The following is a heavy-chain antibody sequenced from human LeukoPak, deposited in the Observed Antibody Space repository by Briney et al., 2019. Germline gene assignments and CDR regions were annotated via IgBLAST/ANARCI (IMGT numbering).Heavy chain of an antibody. CDR3: ARVGRSSTSYYMDV. D-gene: IGHD2-2*01. V-gene: IGHV4-59*01. CDR2: IYYSGST. CDR1: GDSISDYY. Sequence: SETLSLTCTVSGDSISDYYWNWIRQPPGKGLEWIGYIYYSGSTNYNPSLKSRVTISVDTSKNQFSLKLSSVTAADTAVYYCARVGRSSTSYYMDVWGKGTTVTVSS. J-gene: IGHJ6*03.